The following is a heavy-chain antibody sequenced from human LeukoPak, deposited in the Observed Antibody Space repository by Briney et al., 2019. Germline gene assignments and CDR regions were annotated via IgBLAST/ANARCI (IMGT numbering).Heavy chain of an antibody. CDR1: GYSISSGYY. CDR3: ARVITGWGGIFDY. Sequence: PSETLSLTCTVSGYSISSGYYWAWIRQPPGKGLEWIGNIYHTGSTNYNPSLKSRVTISVDTSKNQFSLKLSSVTAADTAVYYWARVITGWGGIFDYRGQGTLVTVSS. D-gene: IGHD3-10*01. V-gene: IGHV4-38-2*02. J-gene: IGHJ4*02. CDR2: IYHTGST.